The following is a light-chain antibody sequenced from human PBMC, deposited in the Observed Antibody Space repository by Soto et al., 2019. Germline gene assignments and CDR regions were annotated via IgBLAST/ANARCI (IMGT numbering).Light chain of an antibody. J-gene: IGLJ1*01. Sequence: QSVLTQSASVSGSPGQSITISCTGTSSDVGNYNYVSWYQQHPGKVPKLIIFNVNNRPSGVSNRFSGSKSGNTASLTISGLQAEDEADYYCSSFTSSTTYVFVTGTKVTVL. CDR2: NVN. CDR3: SSFTSSTTYV. CDR1: SSDVGNYNY. V-gene: IGLV2-14*01.